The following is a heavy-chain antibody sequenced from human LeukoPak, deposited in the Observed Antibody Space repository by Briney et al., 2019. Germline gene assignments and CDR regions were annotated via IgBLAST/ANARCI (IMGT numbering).Heavy chain of an antibody. V-gene: IGHV3-74*01. Sequence: PGGSLRLSCAASGFTFSRYWMHWVRQAPGKGLVWVSRINGDGSTTSYADSVKGGFTISRDDSGNTLFLQMNSLRAEDTAVYYCARQVSCDTTTCYAGMPPDYWGQGTLVTVSS. D-gene: IGHD2-2*01. CDR2: INGDGSTT. CDR1: GFTFSRYW. J-gene: IGHJ4*02. CDR3: ARQVSCDTTTCYAGMPPDY.